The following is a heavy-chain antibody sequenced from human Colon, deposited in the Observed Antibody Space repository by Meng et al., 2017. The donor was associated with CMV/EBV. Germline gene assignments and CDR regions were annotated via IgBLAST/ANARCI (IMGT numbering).Heavy chain of an antibody. CDR1: GGSVDSGGYS. CDR3: ARGSVIASAVSFDH. J-gene: IGHJ4*02. Sequence: SGGSVDSGGYSWSWIRQAPGKGLQLLGHIYTGGSAYSNPSLKSRLSISLDTSKNQFSLSLRSVTAADTAVYYCARGSVIASAVSFDHWGQGTLVTVSS. V-gene: IGHV4-30-4*01. D-gene: IGHD2-21*01. CDR2: IYTGGSA.